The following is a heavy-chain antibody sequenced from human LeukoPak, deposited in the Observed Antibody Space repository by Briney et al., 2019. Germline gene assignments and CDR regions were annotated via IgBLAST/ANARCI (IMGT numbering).Heavy chain of an antibody. D-gene: IGHD6-13*01. CDR2: IKQDGSEK. CDR3: ARIRGIAAAGDY. J-gene: IGHJ4*02. Sequence: TGGSLRLSCAASGFTFSSYWMSWVRQPPGKGLDWVANIKQDGSEKYYVDSVKGRFTISRDNAKNSLYLQMNSLTAEDTAVYYCARIRGIAAAGDYWGQGTLVTVSS. V-gene: IGHV3-7*04. CDR1: GFTFSSYW.